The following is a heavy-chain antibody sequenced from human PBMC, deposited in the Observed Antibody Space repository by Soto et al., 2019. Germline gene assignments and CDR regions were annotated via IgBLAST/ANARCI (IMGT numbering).Heavy chain of an antibody. J-gene: IGHJ4*02. Sequence: GASVKVSCKASGGTFSSYAISWVRQAPGQGLEWMGGIIPIFGTANYAQKFQGRVTITADKSTGTAYMELSSLRSEDTAVYYCARTESLKVGGYSYTDYWGQGTLVTVSS. CDR1: GGTFSSYA. D-gene: IGHD5-18*01. CDR3: ARTESLKVGGYSYTDY. CDR2: IIPIFGTA. V-gene: IGHV1-69*06.